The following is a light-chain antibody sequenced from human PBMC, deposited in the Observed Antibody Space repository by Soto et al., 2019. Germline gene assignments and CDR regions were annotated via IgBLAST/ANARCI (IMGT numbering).Light chain of an antibody. V-gene: IGKV1-12*01. Sequence: DVQMTQSPSSMSASVGDRVTITCRASQNIGSWLAWYQQKPGKAPKLLIFAASSLQSGVPSRFSGSGCWTDFSLPISSLQPEVFATYYCQHAHNFPRTYGKVTKVEIK. J-gene: IGKJ1*01. CDR1: QNIGSW. CDR2: AAS. CDR3: QHAHNFPRT.